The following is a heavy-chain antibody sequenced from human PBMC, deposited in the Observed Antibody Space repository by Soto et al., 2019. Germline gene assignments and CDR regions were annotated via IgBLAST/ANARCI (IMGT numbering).Heavy chain of an antibody. CDR1: GGSISSSSYY. CDR2: IYYSGST. V-gene: IGHV4-39*01. Sequence: QLQLQESGPGLVKPSETLSLTCTVSGGSISSSSYYWGWIRQPPGTGLEWIGSIYYSGSTYYNPSLNSRVTISVDTSKNQFSLKLSSVTAADTAVYYCARRRYYYDSSGPFDYWGQGTLVTVSS. D-gene: IGHD3-22*01. J-gene: IGHJ4*02. CDR3: ARRRYYYDSSGPFDY.